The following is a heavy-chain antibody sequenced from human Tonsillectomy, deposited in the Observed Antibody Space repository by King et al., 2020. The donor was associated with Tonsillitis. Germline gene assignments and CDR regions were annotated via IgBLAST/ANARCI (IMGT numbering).Heavy chain of an antibody. Sequence: VQLVESGGDLVQPGRSLRLSCAASGFTFDDYAMHWVRQAPGRGLEWVSCITWNSDRIAYTDSVKGRFTMSRDNAKNSLYLQMNSLRAEDTAFYYCAKGWEFGRSPFDCWGEGTLVTVSS. J-gene: IGHJ4*02. CDR1: GFTFDDYA. D-gene: IGHD3-10*01. V-gene: IGHV3-9*01. CDR2: ITWNSDRI. CDR3: AKGWEFGRSPFDC.